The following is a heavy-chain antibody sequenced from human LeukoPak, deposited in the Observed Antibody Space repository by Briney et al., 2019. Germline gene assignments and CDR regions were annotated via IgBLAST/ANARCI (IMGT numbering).Heavy chain of an antibody. Sequence: AASVTVSCKASGYTFTSYYMHWVRQAPGQGLEWMGIINPSGGSTSYAQKFQGRVTMTRDTSTSTVYMELSGLRSEDTAVYYCARGGYSGYDDNNAFDIWGQGTMVTVSS. CDR2: INPSGGST. J-gene: IGHJ3*02. D-gene: IGHD5-12*01. CDR1: GYTFTSYY. CDR3: ARGGYSGYDDNNAFDI. V-gene: IGHV1-46*01.